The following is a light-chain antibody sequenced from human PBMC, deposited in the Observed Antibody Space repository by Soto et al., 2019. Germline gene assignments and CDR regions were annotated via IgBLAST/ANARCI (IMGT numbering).Light chain of an antibody. CDR2: VAS. CDR1: QSINIY. V-gene: IGKV1-39*01. J-gene: IGKJ4*01. Sequence: DIQMTQSPSSLSASVGDSVTITYRASQSINIYLSWYQQKSGKAPKLLINVASTLQGGVPSRFSGSGSGTEFTLAISSLQPEDSATYYCQQSFSTPQTFGGGTRVEIK. CDR3: QQSFSTPQT.